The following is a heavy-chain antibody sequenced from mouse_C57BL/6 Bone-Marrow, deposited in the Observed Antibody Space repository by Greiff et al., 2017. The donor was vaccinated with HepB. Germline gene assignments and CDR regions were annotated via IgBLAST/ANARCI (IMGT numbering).Heavy chain of an antibody. J-gene: IGHJ1*03. CDR2: ISGGGGNT. Sequence: EVHLVESGGGLVKPGGSLKLSCAASGFTFSSYTMSWVRQTPEKRLEWVATISGGGGNTYYPDSVKGRFTISRDNAKNTLYLQMSSLRSEDTALYYCARQDVVATDWYVDVWGTGTTVTVSS. D-gene: IGHD1-1*01. V-gene: IGHV5-9*01. CDR1: GFTFSSYT. CDR3: ARQDVVATDWYVDV.